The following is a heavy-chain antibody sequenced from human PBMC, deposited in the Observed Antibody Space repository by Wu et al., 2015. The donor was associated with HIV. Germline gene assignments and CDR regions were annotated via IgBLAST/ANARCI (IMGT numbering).Heavy chain of an antibody. Sequence: QLVQSGAEVTKPGASVSVSCQTSGYTFTDHYIHWVRQAPGQGLEWMGRIIPIFRTANYAQKFQGRVTISADESTRTAYMELSSLTSEDTAVYYCAIEPIGRLYGLDVWGQGTEVIVSS. J-gene: IGHJ6*02. CDR3: AIEPIGRLYGLDV. D-gene: IGHD1-14*01. V-gene: IGHV1-69*18. CDR1: GYTFTDHY. CDR2: IIPIFRTA.